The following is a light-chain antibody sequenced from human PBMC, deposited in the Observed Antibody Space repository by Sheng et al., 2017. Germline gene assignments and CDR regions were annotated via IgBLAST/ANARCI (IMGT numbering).Light chain of an antibody. V-gene: IGKV3-11*01. Sequence: EIVLTQSPAILSLSPGDRATLSCRASQSIRNYLAWYQQKPGQAHRLLIYDASIRATGIPARFSGSGSGTDFTLTISSLEPEDFAVYYCQQRGSWPRMVTFGQGTRLDIK. CDR3: QQRGSWPRMVT. J-gene: IGKJ5*01. CDR1: QSIRNY. CDR2: DAS.